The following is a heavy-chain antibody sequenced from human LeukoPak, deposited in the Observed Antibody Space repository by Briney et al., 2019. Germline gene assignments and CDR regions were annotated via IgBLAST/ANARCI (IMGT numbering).Heavy chain of an antibody. D-gene: IGHD2-2*01. CDR2: FDPEDGET. V-gene: IGHV1-24*01. Sequence: GASVKVSCKVSGYTLTELSMHWVRQAPGKGLEWMGGFDPEDGETIYAQKFQGRVTMIEDTSTDTAYMELGSLRSEDTAVYYCATALHSRVRYCSSTSCYWVWFDPWGQGTLVTVSS. CDR1: GYTLTELS. J-gene: IGHJ5*02. CDR3: ATALHSRVRYCSSTSCYWVWFDP.